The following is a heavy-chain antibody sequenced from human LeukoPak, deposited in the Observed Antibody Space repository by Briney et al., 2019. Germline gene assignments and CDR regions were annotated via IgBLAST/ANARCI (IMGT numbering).Heavy chain of an antibody. V-gene: IGHV1-69*05. J-gene: IGHJ6*03. CDR3: ARVGVRGFGDYYSYMDV. CDR2: IIPIFGTA. D-gene: IGHD3-10*01. Sequence: SVKVSCKASGGTFSSYAISWVRQAPGQGLEWMGGIIPIFGTANYAQKFQGRVTITTDESTSTAYMELSSLRSEDTAVYYCARVGVRGFGDYYSYMDVWGKGTTVTVPS. CDR1: GGTFSSYA.